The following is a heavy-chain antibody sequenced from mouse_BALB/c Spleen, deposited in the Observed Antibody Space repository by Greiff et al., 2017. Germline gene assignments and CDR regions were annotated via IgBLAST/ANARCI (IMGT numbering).Heavy chain of an antibody. J-gene: IGHJ4*01. CDR2: IDPANGNT. V-gene: IGHV14-3*02. D-gene: IGHD1-1*01. CDR3: ASVHEDGGMDY. CDR1: GFNIKDSY. Sequence: EVKLQESGAELVKPGASVKLSCTASGFNIKDSYMHWVKQRPEQGLEWIGKIDPANGNTKYDPKFQGKATITADTTSNTAYLQLSSLTSEDTAVYYCASVHEDGGMDYWGQGTSVTVSS.